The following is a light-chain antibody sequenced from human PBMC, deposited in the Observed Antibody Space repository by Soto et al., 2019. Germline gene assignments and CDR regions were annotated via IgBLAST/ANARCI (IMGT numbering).Light chain of an antibody. Sequence: QSVLTQPPSASGTPGRGVTISCSGSSSNIGSNYVYWYQQLPGMAPKLLIYTNNQRPSGVPDRFSGSKSGTSASLAISGLRSEDEADYYCAAWDDSLSASVVFGGGTQLTVL. CDR3: AAWDDSLSASVV. CDR1: SSNIGSNY. V-gene: IGLV1-47*01. CDR2: TNN. J-gene: IGLJ2*01.